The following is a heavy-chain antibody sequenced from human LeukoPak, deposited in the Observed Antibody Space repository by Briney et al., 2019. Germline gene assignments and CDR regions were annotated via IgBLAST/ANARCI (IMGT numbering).Heavy chain of an antibody. J-gene: IGHJ4*02. CDR3: AKDRSSGDLVY. CDR1: GFTFSSYG. D-gene: IGHD3-22*01. Sequence: GGSLRLSCAASGFTFSSYGMHWVRQAPGKGLEWVAVISYDGSNKYYADSVKGRFTISRDNSKNTLYLQMNSLRAGDTAVYYCAKDRSSGDLVYWGQGTLVTVSS. CDR2: ISYDGSNK. V-gene: IGHV3-30*18.